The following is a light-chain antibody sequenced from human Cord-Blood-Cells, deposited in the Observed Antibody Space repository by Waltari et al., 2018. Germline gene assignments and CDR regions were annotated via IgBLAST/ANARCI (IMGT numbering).Light chain of an antibody. Sequence: EIVLTQSPGTLSVSPGERATLSCRASQSVSSSYLAWYQQKPGQAPRLLIYGASSRATGIPDRFSGSGSGTDFTLTISRLEPEDFAVYYCQQYGSSPYTFGQWTKLEIK. CDR3: QQYGSSPYT. CDR1: QSVSSSY. J-gene: IGKJ2*01. V-gene: IGKV3-20*01. CDR2: GAS.